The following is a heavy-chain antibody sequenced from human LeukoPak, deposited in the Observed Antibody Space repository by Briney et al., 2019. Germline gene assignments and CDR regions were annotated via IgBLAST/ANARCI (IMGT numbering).Heavy chain of an antibody. J-gene: IGHJ4*02. D-gene: IGHD3-22*01. V-gene: IGHV4-38-2*02. CDR3: ARGRWLPWIGDY. CDR2: IYHSGST. Sequence: SETLSLTCTVSNYSISGGYYWGWIRQPPGKGLEWIGSIYHSGSTYDNPSLKSRVTMSVDTSKNQYYLKLSSVTAADTAVYYCARGRWLPWIGDYWGQGTLVTVSS. CDR1: NYSISGGYY.